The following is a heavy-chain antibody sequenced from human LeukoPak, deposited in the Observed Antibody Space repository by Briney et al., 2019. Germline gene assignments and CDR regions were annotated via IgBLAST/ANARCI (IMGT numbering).Heavy chain of an antibody. CDR3: ARRGSSSPYGMDV. Sequence: RASVKVSCKASGYTFTSYGISWVRQAPGQGLEWMGRIIPILGIANYAQKFQGRVTITADKSTSTAYMELSSLRSEDTAVYYCARRGSSSPYGMDVWGQGTTVTVSS. CDR2: IIPILGIA. V-gene: IGHV1-69*04. CDR1: GYTFTSYG. J-gene: IGHJ6*02. D-gene: IGHD6-13*01.